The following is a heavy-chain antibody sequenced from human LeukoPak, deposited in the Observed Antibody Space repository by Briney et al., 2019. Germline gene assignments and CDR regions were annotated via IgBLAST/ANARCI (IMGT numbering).Heavy chain of an antibody. V-gene: IGHV1-18*04. CDR1: GYTFTSYY. CDR3: AREGTPGDYFDY. D-gene: IGHD2-15*01. J-gene: IGHJ4*02. CDR2: ISAYNGNT. Sequence: ASVRVSCKASGYTFTSYYMHWVRQAPGQGLEWMGWISAYNGNTNYAQKLQGRVTMTTDTSTSTAYMELRSLRSDDTAVYYCAREGTPGDYFDYWGQGTLVTVSS.